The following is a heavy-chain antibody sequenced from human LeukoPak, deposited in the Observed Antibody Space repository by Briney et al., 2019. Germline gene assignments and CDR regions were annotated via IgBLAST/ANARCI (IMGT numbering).Heavy chain of an antibody. D-gene: IGHD3/OR15-3a*01. J-gene: IGHJ3*02. Sequence: GGSLRLSRTASGFTFSGAWMTWVRQAPGKGLEWVANIREDGTEKNYVDSVKGRFTISRDNANNSLYLQMNSLRAEDTAVYYCATHIGTTFDIWGQGTMVTVSS. V-gene: IGHV3-7*01. CDR2: IREDGTEK. CDR1: GFTFSGAW. CDR3: ATHIGTTFDI.